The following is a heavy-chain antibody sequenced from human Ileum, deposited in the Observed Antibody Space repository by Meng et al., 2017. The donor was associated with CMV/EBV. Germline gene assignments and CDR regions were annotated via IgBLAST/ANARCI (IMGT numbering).Heavy chain of an antibody. Sequence: GESLKISCGASGFTFSSYSMYWVRQAPGQGLEWVSSIATGGSPTFYTDSVKGRFTISRDNSGNTLYLQMTSMRAEDTAIYYCARKSGSDFCDDDWGQGTVVTVSS. V-gene: IGHV3-23*01. J-gene: IGHJ4*02. D-gene: IGHD3/OR15-3a*01. CDR3: ARKSGSDFCDDD. CDR2: IATGGSPT. CDR1: GFTFSSYS.